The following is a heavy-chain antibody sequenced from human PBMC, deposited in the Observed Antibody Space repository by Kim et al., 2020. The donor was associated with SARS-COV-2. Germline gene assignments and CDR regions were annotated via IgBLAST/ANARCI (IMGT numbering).Heavy chain of an antibody. J-gene: IGHJ4*02. Sequence: GGSLRLSCAASGFTFSSYSMNWVRQAPGKGLEWVSSISSSSSYIYYADSVKGRFTISRDNAKNSLYLQMNSLRAEDTAVYYCARASQRDRTTPGDYWGQGTLVTVSS. CDR1: GFTFSSYS. D-gene: IGHD4-17*01. CDR3: ARASQRDRTTPGDY. V-gene: IGHV3-21*01. CDR2: ISSSSSYI.